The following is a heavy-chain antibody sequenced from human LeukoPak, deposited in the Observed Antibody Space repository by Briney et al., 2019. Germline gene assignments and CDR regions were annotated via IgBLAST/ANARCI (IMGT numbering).Heavy chain of an antibody. D-gene: IGHD1-26*01. CDR2: ISSSGDTI. J-gene: IGHJ4*02. V-gene: IGHV3-11*01. Sequence: LGGSLRLSCVASGFTFGKYWMSWVRQAPGKGLEWLSYISSSGDTIYYADSVRGRFTISRDNAKNSLYLQMNSLRAEDTAVYYCARDPLQVGWSDYWGQGTLVTVSS. CDR3: ARDPLQVGWSDY. CDR1: GFTFGKYW.